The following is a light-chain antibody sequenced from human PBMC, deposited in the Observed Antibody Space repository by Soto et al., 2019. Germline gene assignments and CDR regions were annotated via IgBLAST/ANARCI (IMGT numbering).Light chain of an antibody. CDR1: SSNIGAGYV. CDR2: SDN. J-gene: IGLJ2*01. CDR3: CSYAGSYGVL. V-gene: IGLV1-40*01. Sequence: QSVLTQPPSVSGAPGQRVTISCTGSSSNIGAGYVVHWYQQLPGAAPKLLIFSDNNRPSGVPDRFSGSKSGTSASLAITGLRAEDEADYYCCSYAGSYGVLFGGGTQLTVL.